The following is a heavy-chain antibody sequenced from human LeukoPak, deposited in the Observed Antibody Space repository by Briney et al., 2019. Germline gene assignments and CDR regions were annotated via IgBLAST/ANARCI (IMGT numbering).Heavy chain of an antibody. Sequence: PGRSLRLSCAASGFTFSDYYMSWIRQAPGKGLEWVSYISSSGSTIYYADSVKGRFTISRDNAKNSLYLQMNSLRAEDTAVYYCASPFGGYNDAFDIWGQGTMVTVSS. CDR2: ISSSGSTI. CDR1: GFTFSDYY. J-gene: IGHJ3*02. CDR3: ASPFGGYNDAFDI. D-gene: IGHD5-24*01. V-gene: IGHV3-11*01.